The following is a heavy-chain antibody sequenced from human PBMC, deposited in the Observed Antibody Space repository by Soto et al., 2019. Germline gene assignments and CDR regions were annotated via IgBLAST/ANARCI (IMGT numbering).Heavy chain of an antibody. D-gene: IGHD2-15*01. J-gene: IGHJ6*02. V-gene: IGHV4-39*01. CDR1: GDSISGSNYY. CDR3: ARRPLGYCSGGRCYSNGMDV. Sequence: SETLSLTCTVSGDSISGSNYYWVWIRQSPGKGLEWIGNIYYSGTTYYKPSLKSRVSISVDTSKNQFSLKLTSVTAADTAVYYCARRPLGYCSGGRCYSNGMDVWGQGTTVTVSS. CDR2: IYYSGTT.